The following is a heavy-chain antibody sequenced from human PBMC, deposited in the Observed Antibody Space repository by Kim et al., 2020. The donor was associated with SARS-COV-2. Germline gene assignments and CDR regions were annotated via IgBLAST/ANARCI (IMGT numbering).Heavy chain of an antibody. CDR3: AKSTYDAGSYPVNYYYYYGVDV. CDR1: GFTFNKYA. CDR2: ISASAGNT. Sequence: GGSLRLSCEASGFTFNKYAMNWVRQTPGKGLEWVSGISASAGNTDYADSVKGRFTIPRDYSKNMVYLQMNSLRAEDTAVYFCAKSTYDAGSYPVNYYYYYGVDVWGQGTTVAVSS. D-gene: IGHD3-10*01. V-gene: IGHV3-23*01. J-gene: IGHJ6*02.